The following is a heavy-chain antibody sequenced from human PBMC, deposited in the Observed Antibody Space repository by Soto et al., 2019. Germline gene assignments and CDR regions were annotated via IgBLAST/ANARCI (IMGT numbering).Heavy chain of an antibody. J-gene: IGHJ4*02. CDR1: GFTFSSYA. Sequence: GGSLRLSCAASGFTFSSYAMSWVRQAPGKGLEWVSAISGSGGSTYYADSVKGRFTISRDNSKNTLYLQMNSLRAEDTAVYYCVCSGAARPSDFDYWGQGTLVTVSS. CDR2: ISGSGGST. V-gene: IGHV3-23*01. D-gene: IGHD6-6*01. CDR3: VCSGAARPSDFDY.